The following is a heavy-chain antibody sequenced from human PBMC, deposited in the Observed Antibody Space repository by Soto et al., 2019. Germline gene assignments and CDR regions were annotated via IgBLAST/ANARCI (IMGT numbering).Heavy chain of an antibody. Sequence: QVQLQESGPGLVKPSETLSLTCTVSGGSIDYYHWTWIRQSPGKGLEWLASISDSGTTTYNPSLPSRVSISVATSKNQFSLKLNSVTAADTAVYYCARDSTAWFPYYDIDVWGQGTTVTVSS. J-gene: IGHJ6*02. CDR3: ARDSTAWFPYYDIDV. CDR2: ISDSGTT. V-gene: IGHV4-59*01. CDR1: GGSIDYYH. D-gene: IGHD2-2*01.